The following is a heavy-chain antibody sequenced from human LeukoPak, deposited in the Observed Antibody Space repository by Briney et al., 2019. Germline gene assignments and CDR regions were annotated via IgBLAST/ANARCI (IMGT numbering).Heavy chain of an antibody. CDR1: EFTFSSYW. CDR2: IKQDGSEK. CDR3: ARATVYLGCYYYYYGMDV. J-gene: IGHJ6*02. Sequence: GGSLRLSCAASEFTFSSYWMSWDRQAPGKGLEWVANIKQDGSEKYYVDSMKGRFTISRDNAKSSLYLQMNSLRAEDTAVYYCARATVYLGCYYYYYGMDVWGQGTTVTVSS. V-gene: IGHV3-7*01. D-gene: IGHD3-16*02.